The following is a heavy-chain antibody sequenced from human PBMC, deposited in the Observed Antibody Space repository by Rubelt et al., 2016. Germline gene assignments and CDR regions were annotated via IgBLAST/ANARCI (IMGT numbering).Heavy chain of an antibody. V-gene: IGHV3-21*01. D-gene: IGHD3-10*01. CDR2: ISSSSSYI. J-gene: IGHJ3*02. Sequence: EVQLVESGGGLVKPGGSLRLSCAASGFTFSSYSMNWVRQAPGKGLEWVSSISSSSSYIYYADSVKGRFTISRDNAKTSLYLQMNSLRAEDTAVYYCARGSGSGIGAFDIWGQGTMVTVSS. CDR3: ARGSGSGIGAFDI. CDR1: GFTFSSYS.